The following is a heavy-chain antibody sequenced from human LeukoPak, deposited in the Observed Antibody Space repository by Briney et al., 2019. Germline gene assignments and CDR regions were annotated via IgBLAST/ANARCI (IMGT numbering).Heavy chain of an antibody. CDR1: GFTFSNYG. Sequence: GGSLRLSCAASGFTFSNYGMHWVRRAPGKGLEWVAVIWYDGSNKHYADSVKDRFTISRDNSKNTLYLQLNSLRAEDTAVYYCARDREERGYYYAMDVWGQGTTVAVSS. D-gene: IGHD1-1*01. CDR2: IWYDGSNK. V-gene: IGHV3-33*01. J-gene: IGHJ6*02. CDR3: ARDREERGYYYAMDV.